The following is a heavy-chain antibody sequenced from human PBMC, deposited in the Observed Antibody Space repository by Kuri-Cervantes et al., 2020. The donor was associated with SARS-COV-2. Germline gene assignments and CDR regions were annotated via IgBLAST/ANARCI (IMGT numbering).Heavy chain of an antibody. V-gene: IGHV3-73*01. CDR1: GFTFSASA. CDR2: IRNKANNYAT. J-gene: IGHJ4*02. CDR3: GSSVLRFFDQYGDY. D-gene: IGHD3-9*01. Sequence: GGSLRLSCGASGFTFSASAIYWVRQASGKGLEWIGRIRNKANNYATTYVASVKGRFTISRDGSKNTAYLQMNSLKTEDTAVYYCGSSVLRFFDQYGDYWGRGTLVTVSS.